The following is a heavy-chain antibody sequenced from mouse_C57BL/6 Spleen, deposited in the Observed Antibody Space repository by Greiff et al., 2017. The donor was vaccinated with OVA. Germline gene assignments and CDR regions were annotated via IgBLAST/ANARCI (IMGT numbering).Heavy chain of an antibody. CDR1: GYTFTSYW. Sequence: QVQLKQPGAELVMPGASVKLSCKASGYTFTSYWMHWVKQRPGQGLEWIGEIDPSDSYTNYNQKFKGKSTLTVDKSSSTAYMQLSSLTSEDSAVYYCASYYGSSYPSWYFDVWGTGTTVTVSS. CDR2: IDPSDSYT. D-gene: IGHD1-1*01. V-gene: IGHV1-69*01. CDR3: ASYYGSSYPSWYFDV. J-gene: IGHJ1*03.